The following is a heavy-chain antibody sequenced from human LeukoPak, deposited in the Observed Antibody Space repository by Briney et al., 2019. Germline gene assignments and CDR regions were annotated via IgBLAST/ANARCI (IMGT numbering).Heavy chain of an antibody. Sequence: PGRSLRLSCAAPGFTFSSYAMHWVRQAPGTGLEWVAVISYDGSNKYYADSVKGRFTISRDNSKNKLYLQMNSLRAEDTAVYYCARGPPGAYCGGDCLHYFDYWGQGTLVTVSS. V-gene: IGHV3-30-3*01. CDR3: ARGPPGAYCGGDCLHYFDY. J-gene: IGHJ4*02. CDR1: GFTFSSYA. CDR2: ISYDGSNK. D-gene: IGHD2-21*02.